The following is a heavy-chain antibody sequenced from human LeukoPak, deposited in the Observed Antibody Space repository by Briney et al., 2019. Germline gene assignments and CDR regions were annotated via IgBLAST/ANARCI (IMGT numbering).Heavy chain of an antibody. CDR2: INSDGSTT. J-gene: IGHJ4*02. V-gene: IGHV3-74*01. Sequence: GGSLRLSCAASGFTFSSYWMHWVRQAPGKGLVWVSRINSDGSTTNYTDSVKGRFTISRDNAKNTLYLQMNSLRAEDTAMYYCARRSSGSPPFYFDYWGQGTLVTVSS. CDR3: ARRSSGSPPFYFDY. CDR1: GFTFSSYW. D-gene: IGHD1-26*01.